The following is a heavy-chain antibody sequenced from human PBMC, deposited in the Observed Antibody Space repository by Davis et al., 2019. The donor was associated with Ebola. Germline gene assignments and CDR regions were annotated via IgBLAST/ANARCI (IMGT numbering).Heavy chain of an antibody. D-gene: IGHD6-6*01. CDR1: GGSFSGYY. Sequence: MPSETLSLTCAVYGGSFSGYYWSWIRQPPGKGLEWIGEINHSGSTNYNPSLKSRVTISVDTSKNQFSLKLSSVTAADTAVYYCARSYSSSFPTDYWGQGTLVTVSS. CDR3: ARSYSSSFPTDY. V-gene: IGHV4-34*01. J-gene: IGHJ4*02. CDR2: INHSGST.